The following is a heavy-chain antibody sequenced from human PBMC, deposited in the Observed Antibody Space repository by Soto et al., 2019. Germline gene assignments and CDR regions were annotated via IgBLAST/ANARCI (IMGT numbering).Heavy chain of an antibody. CDR3: AMLLFGNKWFRTPNYGMDV. Sequence: SVKVSCKASGGTFSSYAISWVRQAPGQGLEWMGGIIPIFGTANYAQKFQGRVTITADESTSTAYMELSSLRSEDTAVYYCAMLLFGNKWFRTPNYGMDVWAQGTTVTVSS. D-gene: IGHD2-21*01. J-gene: IGHJ6*02. V-gene: IGHV1-69*13. CDR2: IIPIFGTA. CDR1: GGTFSSYA.